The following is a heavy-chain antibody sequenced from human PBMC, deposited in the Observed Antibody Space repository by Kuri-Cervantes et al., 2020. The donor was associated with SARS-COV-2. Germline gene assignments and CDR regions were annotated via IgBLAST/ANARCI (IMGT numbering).Heavy chain of an antibody. V-gene: IGHV4-59*01. CDR3: ARDILSSDSWSGYYRPPGRWFDP. CDR1: GDSISSYY. CDR2: ISYSGNT. Sequence: SETLSLTCTVSGDSISSYYWSWIRQPPGKGLEWIGYISYSGNTNYNPSLKSRVTISIDTAKNRFSLKLRSVTAADTAVYYCARDILSSDSWSGYYRPPGRWFDPWGQGTLVTVSS. D-gene: IGHD3-3*01. J-gene: IGHJ5*02.